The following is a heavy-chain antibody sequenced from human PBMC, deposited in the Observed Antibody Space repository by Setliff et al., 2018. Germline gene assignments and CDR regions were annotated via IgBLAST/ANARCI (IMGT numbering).Heavy chain of an antibody. CDR3: VREGVDTRSSTDYRYYMDV. J-gene: IGHJ6*03. D-gene: IGHD5-18*01. CDR2: INAGNGNT. Sequence: GASVKVSCKASGYTFTSYAMHWVRQAPGQRLEWMGWINAGNGNTKYSQKFQGRVTITTDESTTTAYMELSSLGSEDTAVYYCVREGVDTRSSTDYRYYMDVWGKGTTVTVSS. CDR1: GYTFTSYA. V-gene: IGHV1-3*01.